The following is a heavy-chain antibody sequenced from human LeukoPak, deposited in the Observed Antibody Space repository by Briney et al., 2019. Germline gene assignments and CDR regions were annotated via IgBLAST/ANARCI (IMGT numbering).Heavy chain of an antibody. CDR2: ISSHSDYI. V-gene: IGHV3-21*01. CDR3: VRDTRSSYSYYGMDV. D-gene: IGHD3-10*01. Sequence: GGSLRLSCAASGFTFSNYGMNWVRQAPGKGLEWVSSISSHSDYIYYADSVKGRFTISRDNAKNSLFLQMNSLRAEDTAIYYCVRDTRSSYSYYGMDVWGQGTTVTVSS. CDR1: GFTFSNYG. J-gene: IGHJ6*02.